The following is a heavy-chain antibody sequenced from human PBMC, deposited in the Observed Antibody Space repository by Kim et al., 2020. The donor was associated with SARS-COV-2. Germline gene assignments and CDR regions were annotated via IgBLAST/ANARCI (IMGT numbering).Heavy chain of an antibody. D-gene: IGHD3-3*01. CDR1: GGTFSSYA. CDR2: IIPIFGTA. J-gene: IGHJ4*02. V-gene: IGHV1-69*13. Sequence: SVKVSCKASGGTFSSYAISWVRQAPGQGLEWMGGIIPIFGTANYAQKFQGRVTITADESTSTAYMELSSLRSEDTAVYYCAGAPGVVIPLVYFDYWGQGTLVTVSS. CDR3: AGAPGVVIPLVYFDY.